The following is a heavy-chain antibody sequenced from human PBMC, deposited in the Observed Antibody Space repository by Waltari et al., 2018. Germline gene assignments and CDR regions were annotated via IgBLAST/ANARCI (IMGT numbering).Heavy chain of an antibody. D-gene: IGHD1-26*01. CDR1: GGSLRGYY. CDR3: ARGKLGREQLHAFDI. CDR2: INHSGRT. Sequence: QVQLQPWGAGLLKPSETLSLTCAVHGGSLRGYYRHRIRQPPGQGLAWIGEINHSGRTNYNPSLKSGVTISVDTSKNQFSLKLSSVTAAGTAVYYCARGKLGREQLHAFDIWGQGTMVTVSS. J-gene: IGHJ3*02. V-gene: IGHV4-34*01.